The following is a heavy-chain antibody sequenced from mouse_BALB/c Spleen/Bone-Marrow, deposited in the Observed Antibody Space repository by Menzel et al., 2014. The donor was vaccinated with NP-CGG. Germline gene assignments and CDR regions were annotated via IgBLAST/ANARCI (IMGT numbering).Heavy chain of an antibody. CDR2: ISNGSSPI. CDR3: ARKGAMITHYYAMDY. J-gene: IGHJ4*01. V-gene: IGHV5-17*02. Sequence: EVQLQESGGGLVQPGGSRKLSCAASGFIFSSFGMHWVRQAPEKGLEWVAYISNGSSPIYYADTVKGRFTISRDNPKNTLFLQVTSLRSEDTAMYYCARKGAMITHYYAMDYWGQGTSVTVSS. D-gene: IGHD2-4*01. CDR1: GFIFSSFG.